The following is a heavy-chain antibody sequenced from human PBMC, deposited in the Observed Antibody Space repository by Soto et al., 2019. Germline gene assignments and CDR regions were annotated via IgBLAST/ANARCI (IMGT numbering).Heavy chain of an antibody. D-gene: IGHD2-8*02. CDR2: ISSSSSTI. V-gene: IGHV3-48*01. Sequence: GGSLRLSCAASGFTLSSYSMNWVRQAPGKGLEWVSYISSSSSTIYYADSVKGRFTISRDNAKNSLYLQMNSLRAEDTAVYYCARDTVVYAFDIWGQGTMVTVSS. J-gene: IGHJ3*02. CDR3: ARDTVVYAFDI. CDR1: GFTLSSYS.